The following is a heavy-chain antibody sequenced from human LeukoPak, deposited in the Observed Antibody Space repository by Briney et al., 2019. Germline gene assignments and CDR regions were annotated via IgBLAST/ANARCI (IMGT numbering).Heavy chain of an antibody. CDR3: ATRDDRFES. Sequence: IRQPXXXXLEWIGYIYYTGSTNYNPSLKSRVTISIDTSKNQFSPNLSSVTAADTAVYYCATRDDRFESWGQGTLVTVSS. D-gene: IGHD5-24*01. CDR2: IYYTGST. V-gene: IGHV4-59*08. J-gene: IGHJ4*02.